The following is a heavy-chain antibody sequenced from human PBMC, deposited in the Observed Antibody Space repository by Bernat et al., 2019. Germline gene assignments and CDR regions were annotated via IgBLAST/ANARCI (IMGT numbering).Heavy chain of an antibody. D-gene: IGHD3-16*01. CDR3: VKVSAFWGYEDYFDN. V-gene: IGHV3-23*01. J-gene: IGHJ4*02. CDR2: ISGSGTTT. CDR1: GFTFNSYA. Sequence: EVQVLESGGGLVQPGGSLRLFCAASGFTFNSYAMNWVRQAPGKGLEWVSGISGSGTTTFYADSVKGRFTISRDNSKNSVFLQMNSLRAEDTAVYYCVKVSAFWGYEDYFDNWGQGTLVTVSS.